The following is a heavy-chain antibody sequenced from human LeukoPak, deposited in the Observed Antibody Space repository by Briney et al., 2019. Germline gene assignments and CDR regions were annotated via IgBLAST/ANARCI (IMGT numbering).Heavy chain of an antibody. CDR3: AKSRAYYYDSSGYNWFDP. D-gene: IGHD3-22*01. CDR2: ISGSGGST. V-gene: IGHV3-23*01. Sequence: PGGSLRLSCAASGFTFSSYAVSWVRQAPGKGLEWVSAISGSGGSTYYADSVKGRFTISRDNSKNTLYLQMNSLRAEDTAVYYCAKSRAYYYDSSGYNWFDPWGQGTLVTVSS. J-gene: IGHJ5*02. CDR1: GFTFSSYA.